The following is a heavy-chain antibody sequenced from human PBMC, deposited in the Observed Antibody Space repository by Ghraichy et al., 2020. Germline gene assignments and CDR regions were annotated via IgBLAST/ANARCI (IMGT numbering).Heavy chain of an antibody. CDR2: IYYSGST. V-gene: IGHV4-59*01. Sequence: SETLSLTCTVSGGSISSYYWSCILQPPGKRLEWIGYIYYSGSTNYNPSLKSRVTISVDTSKNQFSLKLSSVTAADTAVYYCAGQVVAARGGQERLRFDPWGQGTLVTVSS. J-gene: IGHJ5*02. CDR3: AGQVVAARGGQERLRFDP. D-gene: IGHD2-15*01. CDR1: GGSISSYY.